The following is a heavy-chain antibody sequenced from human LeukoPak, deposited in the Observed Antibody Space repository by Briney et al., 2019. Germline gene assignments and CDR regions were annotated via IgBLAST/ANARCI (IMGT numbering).Heavy chain of an antibody. D-gene: IGHD2-2*01. CDR3: ARHEVVTGAPFDY. V-gene: IGHV4-59*08. J-gene: IGHJ4*02. CDR2: IYYSGIT. CDR1: GGSISSYY. Sequence: PSETLSLTCTVSGGSISSYYWSWLRQPPGKGLEWIGFIYYSGITDYNPSLKSRVTISVDTSKNQFSLKLSSVTAADTAVFYCARHEVVTGAPFDYWGQGTLVTVSS.